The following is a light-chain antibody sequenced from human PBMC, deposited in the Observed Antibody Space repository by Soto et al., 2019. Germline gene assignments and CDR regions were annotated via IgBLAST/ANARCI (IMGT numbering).Light chain of an antibody. Sequence: QSALTQPASVSGSPGQSITISCTGASSDVGGYNYVSWYQQRPDEAPKLMIYDVNNRPSGVSNRFSGSKSGNTASLTISGLQAEDEADYYCSSYLSSITYLFGTGTNVTVL. V-gene: IGLV2-14*01. CDR3: SSYLSSITYL. CDR2: DVN. CDR1: SSDVGGYNY. J-gene: IGLJ1*01.